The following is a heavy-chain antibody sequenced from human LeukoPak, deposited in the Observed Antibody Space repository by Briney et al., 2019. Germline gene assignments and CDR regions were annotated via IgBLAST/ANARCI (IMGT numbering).Heavy chain of an antibody. Sequence: SETLSLTCAVYGGSFSGYYWSWIRQPPGKGLEWIGEINHSGSTNYNPSLKSRVTISVDTSKNQFSLKLSSVTAADTAVYYCARVAVGARIYVDYWGQGTLVTVSS. CDR3: ARVAVGARIYVDY. V-gene: IGHV4-34*01. D-gene: IGHD1-26*01. J-gene: IGHJ4*02. CDR1: GGSFSGYY. CDR2: INHSGST.